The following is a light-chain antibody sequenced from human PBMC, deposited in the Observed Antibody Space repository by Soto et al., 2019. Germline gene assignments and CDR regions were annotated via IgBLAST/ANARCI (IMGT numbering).Light chain of an antibody. Sequence: EIVMTQSPATLSVSPGARATLSCRASQSVFSSLAWYQQSPGQAPRLLIYDASGRATGIPDRFSGSGSGTDFTLTISRLEPEDSAVYYCQQYGGSPSITFGQGTRLEN. V-gene: IGKV3-20*01. J-gene: IGKJ5*01. CDR2: DAS. CDR3: QQYGGSPSIT. CDR1: QSVFSS.